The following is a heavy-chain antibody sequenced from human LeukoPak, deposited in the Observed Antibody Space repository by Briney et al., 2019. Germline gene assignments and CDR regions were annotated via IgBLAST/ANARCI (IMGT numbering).Heavy chain of an antibody. CDR3: ARGAYYYDSSGYYQP. J-gene: IGHJ5*02. CDR1: GGSISSGNYY. V-gene: IGHV4-61*02. Sequence: SQTLSLTCTVSGGSISSGNYYWSWIRQPAGKGLEWIGRIYISGSTNYNPSLKSRVTISVDRSKNQFSLKLSSVTAADTAVYYCARGAYYYDSSGYYQPWGQGTLVTVSS. CDR2: IYISGST. D-gene: IGHD3-22*01.